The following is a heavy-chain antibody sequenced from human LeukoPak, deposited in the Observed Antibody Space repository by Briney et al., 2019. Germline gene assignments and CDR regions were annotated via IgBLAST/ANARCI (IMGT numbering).Heavy chain of an antibody. J-gene: IGHJ1*01. CDR2: IIPIFGTA. V-gene: IGHV1-69*06. CDR3: ARGPQWLPQGQYFQH. D-gene: IGHD6-19*01. CDR1: GGTFSSYA. Sequence: AASVKVSCKASGGTFSSYAISWVRQAPGQGLEWMGGIIPIFGTANYAQKFQGRVTITADKSTSTAYMELCSLRSEDTAVYYCARGPQWLPQGQYFQHWGQGTLVTVSS.